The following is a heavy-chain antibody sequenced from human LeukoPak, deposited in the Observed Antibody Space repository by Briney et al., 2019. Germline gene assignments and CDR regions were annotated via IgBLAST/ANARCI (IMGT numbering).Heavy chain of an antibody. Sequence: GGSLRLSCAASGFTFSSYWMSWVRQAPGKGLEWVANIKQDGSEKYYVDSVKGRFTISRDNAKNSLYLQMNSLRAEDTAVYYCARDRRKDSNYFDYWGQGTLVTVSS. CDR1: GFTFSSYW. J-gene: IGHJ4*02. V-gene: IGHV3-7*01. CDR2: IKQDGSEK. CDR3: ARDRRKDSNYFDY. D-gene: IGHD3-22*01.